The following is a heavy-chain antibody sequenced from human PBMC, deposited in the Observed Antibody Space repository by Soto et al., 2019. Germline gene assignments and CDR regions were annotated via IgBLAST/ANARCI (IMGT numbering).Heavy chain of an antibody. D-gene: IGHD4-17*01. V-gene: IGHV4-59*08. Sequence: PSETLSLTCAVSGGSISSYYWSWIRQPPGKGLEWIGYIYYSGSTNYNPSLKSRVTISVDTSKNQFSLKLSSVTAADTAVYYCARVMWGHDYGGGYYYYGMDVWGQGTTVTVSS. CDR2: IYYSGST. J-gene: IGHJ6*02. CDR1: GGSISSYY. CDR3: ARVMWGHDYGGGYYYYGMDV.